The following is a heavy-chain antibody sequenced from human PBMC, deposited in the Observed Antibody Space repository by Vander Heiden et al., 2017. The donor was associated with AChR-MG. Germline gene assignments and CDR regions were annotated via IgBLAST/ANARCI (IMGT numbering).Heavy chain of an antibody. Sequence: QVQLVASGGGVVQPGRSLRLSCAASGFTFSRYAMHWVRQAPGKGLEWVAVISYDGSNKYYADSVKGRFTISRDNSKNTLYLQMNSLRAEDTAVYYCARDLSSGSYLYNWFDPWGQGTLVTVSS. J-gene: IGHJ5*02. CDR2: ISYDGSNK. D-gene: IGHD1-26*01. V-gene: IGHV3-30-3*01. CDR3: ARDLSSGSYLYNWFDP. CDR1: GFTFSRYA.